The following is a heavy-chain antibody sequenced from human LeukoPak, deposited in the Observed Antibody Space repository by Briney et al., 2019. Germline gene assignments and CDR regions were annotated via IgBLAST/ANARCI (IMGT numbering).Heavy chain of an antibody. D-gene: IGHD3-3*01. V-gene: IGHV4-4*07. CDR2: IYTSGST. Sequence: TSETLSLTCTVSGGSISSYYWSWIRQPAGKGLEWIGHIYTSGSTNYNPSLKSRVTMSVDTSKNQFSLKLSSVTAADTAVYYCARADYDFWSGHHYYYYMDVWGKGTTVTVSS. J-gene: IGHJ6*03. CDR1: GGSISSYY. CDR3: ARADYDFWSGHHYYYYMDV.